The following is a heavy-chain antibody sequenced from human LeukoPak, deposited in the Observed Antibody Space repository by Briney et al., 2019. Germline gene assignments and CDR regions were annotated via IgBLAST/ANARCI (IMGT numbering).Heavy chain of an antibody. J-gene: IGHJ4*02. Sequence: SETLSLTCTVSGGSISSNTYYWGWIRQPPGKGLEWIGNIFHSGSTYYNPSLKGRVTISVDTSKNQLSLRLSSVTAADAAVYYCARRPSGVIAAAGIYYFDYWGQGTLVTVSS. CDR2: IFHSGST. CDR3: ARRPSGVIAAAGIYYFDY. CDR1: GGSISSNTYY. V-gene: IGHV4-39*01. D-gene: IGHD6-13*01.